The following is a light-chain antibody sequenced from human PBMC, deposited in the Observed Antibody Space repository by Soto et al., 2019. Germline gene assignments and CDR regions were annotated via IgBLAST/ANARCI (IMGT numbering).Light chain of an antibody. CDR3: AAWDDSLRGRV. CDR2: SDN. J-gene: IGLJ2*01. V-gene: IGLV1-44*01. Sequence: QSVLTQPPSASGTPGQRVTISCSGSNSNIGSNLVTWYQQLPGTAPKCLIYSDNQRPSGVPDRISGSRSGTSASLAISGLQSEDEAEYYCAAWDDSLRGRVFGGGTKRDRP. CDR1: NSNIGSNL.